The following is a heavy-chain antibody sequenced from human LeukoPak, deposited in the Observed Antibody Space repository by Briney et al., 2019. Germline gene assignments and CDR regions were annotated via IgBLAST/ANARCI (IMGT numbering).Heavy chain of an antibody. D-gene: IGHD2/OR15-2a*01. V-gene: IGHV4-59*12. CDR1: GGSISNYY. CDR2: VHYSGST. J-gene: IGHJ6*02. CDR3: TKIDLESAYDMDV. Sequence: SETLSLTCTVSGGSISNYYWSWIRQPPGKGLEWIGYVHYSGSTNYNPSLKSRVTISVDTSKTQFSLKLTSVTAADTAVYYCTKIDLESAYDMDVWGQGTTVTVSS.